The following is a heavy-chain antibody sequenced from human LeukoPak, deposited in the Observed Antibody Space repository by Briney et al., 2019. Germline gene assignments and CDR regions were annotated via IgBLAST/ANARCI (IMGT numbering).Heavy chain of an antibody. J-gene: IGHJ3*02. Sequence: GGSLRLSCAASGFTFSSYGMHWVRQAPGKGLEWVAVISYDGSNKYYADSVKGRFTISRDNSKNTLYLQMNSLRAEDTAVYYCAKNWGDDYVWGSFARFGSGGAFDIWGQGTMVTVSS. CDR1: GFTFSSYG. CDR3: AKNWGDDYVWGSFARFGSGGAFDI. V-gene: IGHV3-30*18. D-gene: IGHD3-16*01. CDR2: ISYDGSNK.